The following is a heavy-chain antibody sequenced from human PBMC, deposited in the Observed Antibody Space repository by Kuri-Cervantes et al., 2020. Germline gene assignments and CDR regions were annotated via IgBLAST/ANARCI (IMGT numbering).Heavy chain of an antibody. CDR3: ARDGPGRSYYYYYMDV. CDR1: GFTFSSYS. CDR2: ISSSGSNI. Sequence: LSLTCAASGFTFSSYSMNWVRQAPGKGLEWVSYISSSGSNIYYADSVKGRFTISRDNAKNSLYLQMNSLRAEDTAVYYCARDGPGRSYYYYYMDVWGKGTTVTVSS. V-gene: IGHV3-21*04. J-gene: IGHJ6*03.